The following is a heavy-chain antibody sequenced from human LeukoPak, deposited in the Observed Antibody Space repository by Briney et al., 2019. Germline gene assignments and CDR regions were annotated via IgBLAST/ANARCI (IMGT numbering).Heavy chain of an antibody. J-gene: IGHJ4*02. CDR1: GGSISSYY. CDR2: IYYSAST. V-gene: IGHV4-59*01. Sequence: SETLSLTCTVPGGSISSYYWSWIRQPPWKGLEWIGYIYYSASTNYNPSLKSRVTISVDTSKKQFSLKLSSVTAADTAVYYCARFSRAAAGTQRYFDYWGQGTLVTVSS. CDR3: ARFSRAAAGTQRYFDY. D-gene: IGHD6-13*01.